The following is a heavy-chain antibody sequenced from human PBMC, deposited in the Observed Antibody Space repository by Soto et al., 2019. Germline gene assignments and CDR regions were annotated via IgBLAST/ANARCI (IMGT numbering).Heavy chain of an antibody. CDR3: ARSMTTVTTDGAFDI. CDR1: GYSFTTYW. CDR2: IYPGDSDT. V-gene: IGHV5-51*01. D-gene: IGHD4-4*01. Sequence: GESLKISCKGSGYSFTTYWIGWVRQMPGRGLEWMGIIYPGDSDTRYSPSFQGQVTISADKSINTAYLQWSSLKASDTAMYYCARSMTTVTTDGAFDIWGQGTMVTVSS. J-gene: IGHJ3*02.